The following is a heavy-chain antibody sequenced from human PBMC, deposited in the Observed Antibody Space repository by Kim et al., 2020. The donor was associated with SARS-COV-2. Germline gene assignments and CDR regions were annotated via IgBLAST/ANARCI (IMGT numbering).Heavy chain of an antibody. V-gene: IGHV4-39*01. CDR2: IYYSGST. CDR3: ARTYYDFWSGYSTPYNWFDP. J-gene: IGHJ5*02. CDR1: GGSISSSSYY. Sequence: SETLSLTCTVSGGSISSSSYYWGWIRQPPGKGLEWIGSIYYSGSTYYNPSLKSRVTISVDTSKNQFSLKLSSVTAADTAVYYCARTYYDFWSGYSTPYNWFDPWGQGTLVTVSS. D-gene: IGHD3-3*01.